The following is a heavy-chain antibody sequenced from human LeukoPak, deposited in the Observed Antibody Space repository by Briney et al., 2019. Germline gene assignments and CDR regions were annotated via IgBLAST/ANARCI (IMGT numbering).Heavy chain of an antibody. CDR1: GGSFSDFY. J-gene: IGHJ5*02. V-gene: IGHV4-34*01. Sequence: SGTLSLTCAVYGGSFSDFYWSWIRQPPGKGLEWIGEINHSGSTNYNPSLKSRVTISVDTPKNQFSLKLSSVTAADTAVYYCARSRGITRMVWFDPWGQGTLVTVSS. CDR3: ARSRGITRMVWFDP. CDR2: INHSGST. D-gene: IGHD2-2*01.